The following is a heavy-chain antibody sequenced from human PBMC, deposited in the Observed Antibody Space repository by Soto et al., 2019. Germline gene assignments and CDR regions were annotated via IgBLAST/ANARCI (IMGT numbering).Heavy chain of an antibody. Sequence: EVQLLESGGGLVQPGGSLRLSCAASGFTFSIYAMSWVRQTPGKGLEWVSTISGSGGSTYYADSVKGRFTISRDNSKHTLYLQMNSLRPEDTAIYYCAKAYGVFHYYGMDVWGQGTTVTVSS. CDR2: ISGSGGST. V-gene: IGHV3-23*01. D-gene: IGHD2-21*01. J-gene: IGHJ6*02. CDR3: AKAYGVFHYYGMDV. CDR1: GFTFSIYA.